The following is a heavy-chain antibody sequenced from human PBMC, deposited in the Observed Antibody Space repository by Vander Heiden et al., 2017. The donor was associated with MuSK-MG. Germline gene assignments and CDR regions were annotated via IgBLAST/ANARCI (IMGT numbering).Heavy chain of an antibody. D-gene: IGHD6-13*01. Sequence: EVQLVESGGGLVQPGRSLRLSCAASGFPFDDYAMQWVRQAPGKGLEWVSGISWNSGSIGYADSVKGRFTISRDNAKNSLYLQMNSLRAEDTALYYCAKGLSSSSYDAFDIWGQGTMVTVSS. CDR1: GFPFDDYA. CDR2: ISWNSGSI. J-gene: IGHJ3*02. V-gene: IGHV3-9*01. CDR3: AKGLSSSSYDAFDI.